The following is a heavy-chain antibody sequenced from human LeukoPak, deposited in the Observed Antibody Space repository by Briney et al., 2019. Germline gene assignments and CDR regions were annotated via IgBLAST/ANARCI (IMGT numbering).Heavy chain of an antibody. CDR3: ARSSGYEYYFDY. J-gene: IGHJ4*02. CDR2: IYYSGST. D-gene: IGHD5-12*01. Sequence: SETLSLTCTVSGGSISSYYWSWIRQPPGQGLEWIGYIYYSGSTNYNPSLKSRVTISVDTSKNQFSLKLSSVTAADTAVYYCARSSGYEYYFDYWGQGTLVTVSP. V-gene: IGHV4-59*01. CDR1: GGSISSYY.